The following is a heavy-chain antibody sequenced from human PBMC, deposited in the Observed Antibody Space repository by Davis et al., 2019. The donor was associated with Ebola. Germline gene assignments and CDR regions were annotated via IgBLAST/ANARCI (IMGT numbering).Heavy chain of an antibody. CDR1: GFTFSSYS. Sequence: GESLKISCAASGFTFSSYSMNWVRQAPGKGLEWVSSISSSSSYIYYADSVKGRFTISRDNAKNSLYLQMNSLRAEDTAVYYCAREGWISWGQGTLVTVSS. V-gene: IGHV3-21*01. CDR3: AREGWIS. J-gene: IGHJ5*02. D-gene: IGHD2-2*03. CDR2: ISSSSSYI.